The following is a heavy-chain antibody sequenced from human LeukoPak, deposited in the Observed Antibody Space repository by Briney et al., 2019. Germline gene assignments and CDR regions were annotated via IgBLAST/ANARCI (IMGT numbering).Heavy chain of an antibody. CDR3: ASGFSSSPYFDY. CDR2: ITGSSSYI. Sequence: GGSLRLSCAASGFTFSTYYMNWVRQAPGKGLEWVSFITGSSSYIYYTDSVKGRFTISRDNAKNSLFLQMNSLRDEDTAVYYCASGFSSSPYFDYWGQGNLVTVSS. CDR1: GFTFSTYY. D-gene: IGHD6-6*01. V-gene: IGHV3-21*01. J-gene: IGHJ4*02.